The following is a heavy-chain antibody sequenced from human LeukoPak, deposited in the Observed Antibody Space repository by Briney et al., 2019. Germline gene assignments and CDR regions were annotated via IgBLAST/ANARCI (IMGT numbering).Heavy chain of an antibody. D-gene: IGHD1-1*01. Sequence: SETLSLTCIVSGGSITNNNYYWSWIRQPAGKGLEWIGRIYMSGSTSYNPSLKSRVTISVDTSKNQFSLKLSSVTAADTAVYYCARVPLYNWNDDSGYYYYMDVWGKGTTVTVSS. V-gene: IGHV4-61*02. CDR1: GGSITNNNYY. J-gene: IGHJ6*03. CDR2: IYMSGST. CDR3: ARVPLYNWNDDSGYYYYMDV.